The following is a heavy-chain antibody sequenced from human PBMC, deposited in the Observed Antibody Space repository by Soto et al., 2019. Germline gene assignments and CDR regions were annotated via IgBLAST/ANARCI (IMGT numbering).Heavy chain of an antibody. CDR1: GFTFSSYA. V-gene: IGHV3-23*01. CDR2: ISGSGGST. J-gene: IGHJ3*02. Sequence: GGSLRLSCAASGFTFSSYAMSWVRQAPGKGLEWVSAISGSGGSTYYADSVKGRFTISRDNSKNTLYLQMNSLRAEDTAVYYCAKDWGGVIVSHDAFDIWGQGTMVTVSS. CDR3: AKDWGGVIVSHDAFDI. D-gene: IGHD3-16*02.